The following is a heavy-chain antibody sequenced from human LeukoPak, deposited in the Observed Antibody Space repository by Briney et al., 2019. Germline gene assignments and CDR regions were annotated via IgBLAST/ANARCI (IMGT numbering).Heavy chain of an antibody. J-gene: IGHJ5*02. CDR3: AKDSSSSFADWFDP. CDR2: ISWNSGSI. CDR1: GFTFDDYA. V-gene: IGHV3-9*01. Sequence: GGSLRLSCAASGFTFDDYAMHWVRQAPGKGLEWDSGISWNSGSIGYADSVKGRFTISRDNAKNSLYLQMNSLRAEDTALYYCAKDSSSSFADWFDPWGQGTLVTVSS. D-gene: IGHD2-2*01.